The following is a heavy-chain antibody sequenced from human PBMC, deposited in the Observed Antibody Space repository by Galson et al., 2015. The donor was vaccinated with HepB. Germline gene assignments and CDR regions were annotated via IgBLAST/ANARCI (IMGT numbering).Heavy chain of an antibody. CDR3: ARTAMDNAYYYYYYMDV. V-gene: IGHV3-11*06. J-gene: IGHJ6*03. CDR1: GFTFSDYY. Sequence: SLRLSCAASGFTFSDYYMSWIRQAPGKGLEWVSYISSSSSYTNYADSVKGRFTISRDNAKNSLYLQMNSLRAEDTAVYYCARTAMDNAYYYYYYMDVWGKGTTVTVSS. CDR2: ISSSSSYT. D-gene: IGHD5-18*01.